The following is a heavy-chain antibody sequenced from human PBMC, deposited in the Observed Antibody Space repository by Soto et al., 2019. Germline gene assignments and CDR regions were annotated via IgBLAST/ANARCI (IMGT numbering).Heavy chain of an antibody. V-gene: IGHV3-30-3*01. CDR3: ARDRGPSYGSGSRHYFDY. J-gene: IGHJ4*02. CDR2: ISYDGSNK. D-gene: IGHD3-10*01. Sequence: QVQLVESGGGVVQPGRSLRLSCAASGFTFSSYAMHWVRQAPGKGLEWVAVISYDGSNKYYADSVKGRFTISRDNSKNTLYLQMNSLRAKDTAVYYCARDRGPSYGSGSRHYFDYWGQGTLVTVSS. CDR1: GFTFSSYA.